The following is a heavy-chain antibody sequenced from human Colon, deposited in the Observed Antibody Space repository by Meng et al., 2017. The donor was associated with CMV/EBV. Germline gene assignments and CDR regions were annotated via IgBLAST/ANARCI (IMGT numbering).Heavy chain of an antibody. V-gene: IGHV1-2*02. CDR1: GYTFTGYY. CDR2: INPNSGGT. D-gene: IGHD1-26*01. J-gene: IGHJ4*02. CDR3: ARTSGSHGAFDY. Sequence: CKASGYTFTGYYMHWVRQAPGQGLEWMGWINPNSGGTNYAQKFQGRVTMTRDTSISTAYMELSRLRSDDTAVYYCARTSGSHGAFDYWGQGTLVTVSS.